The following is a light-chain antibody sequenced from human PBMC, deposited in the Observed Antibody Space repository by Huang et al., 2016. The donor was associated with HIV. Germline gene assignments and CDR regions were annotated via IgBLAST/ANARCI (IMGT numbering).Light chain of an antibody. CDR1: QAVLKNSNKKNY. CDR3: QQYYSPPYT. Sequence: DIEMTQSPDSLTLSLSARAIINCKSSQAVLKNSNKKNYLAWYQQRPGQPPKVLINWASSRESGVPDRFSGSGSGTDFNLTISSLQPEDLAVYYCQQYYSPPYTFGQGTRLEI. V-gene: IGKV4-1*01. CDR2: WAS. J-gene: IGKJ2*01.